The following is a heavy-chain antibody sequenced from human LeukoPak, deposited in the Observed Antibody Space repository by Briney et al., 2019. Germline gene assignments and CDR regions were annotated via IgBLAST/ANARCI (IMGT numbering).Heavy chain of an antibody. D-gene: IGHD7-27*01. CDR1: GFTFSIYW. Sequence: GGSLRLSCAASGFTFSIYWMSWVRQAPGKGLEWVANINQDGSQKYYVDSVKGRFTISRDNAKNSFFLQMSSLRAEDTSVYYCVAGYWGARYSFDLWGRGTMVTVSS. CDR3: VAGYWGARYSFDL. CDR2: INQDGSQK. V-gene: IGHV3-7*01. J-gene: IGHJ3*01.